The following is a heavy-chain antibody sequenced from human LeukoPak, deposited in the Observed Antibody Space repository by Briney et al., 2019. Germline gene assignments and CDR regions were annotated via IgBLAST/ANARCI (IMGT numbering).Heavy chain of an antibody. CDR2: INPNSGGT. J-gene: IGHJ4*02. CDR3: ARVRATSDLDY. V-gene: IGHV1-2*02. D-gene: IGHD2-15*01. CDR1: GYTFTSYD. Sequence: ASVKVSCKASGYTFTSYDINWVRQAPGQGLEWMGWINPNSGGTNYAQKFQGRVTMTRDTSISTAYMELSRLRSDDTAVYYCARVRATSDLDYWGQGTLVTVSS.